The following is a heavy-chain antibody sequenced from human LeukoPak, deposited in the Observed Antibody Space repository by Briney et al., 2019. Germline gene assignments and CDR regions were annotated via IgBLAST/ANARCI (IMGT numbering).Heavy chain of an antibody. J-gene: IGHJ3*02. CDR3: ARGPKSPGPHDRAFDI. V-gene: IGHV3-48*03. Sequence: GGSLRLSCAASGFTFSSYEMNWVRQAPGKGLEWVPYISSSGSTIYYADSVKGRFTISRDNAKNSLYLQMNSLRAEDTAVYYCARGPKSPGPHDRAFDIWGQGTMVTVSS. D-gene: IGHD3-16*01. CDR1: GFTFSSYE. CDR2: ISSSGSTI.